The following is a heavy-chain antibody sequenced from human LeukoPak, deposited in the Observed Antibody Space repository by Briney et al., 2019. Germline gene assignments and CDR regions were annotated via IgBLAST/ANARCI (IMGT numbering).Heavy chain of an antibody. D-gene: IGHD3-10*01. CDR3: ARDRKTRGDNWFDP. Sequence: GASVKVSCKASGYTFTCYYMHWVRQAPGQGLEWMGWIIPNSGGTNYAQKFQGRVTMTRDTSISTAYMELSRLRSDDTAVYYCARDRKTRGDNWFDPWGQGTLVTVSS. CDR1: GYTFTCYY. CDR2: IIPNSGGT. J-gene: IGHJ5*02. V-gene: IGHV1-2*02.